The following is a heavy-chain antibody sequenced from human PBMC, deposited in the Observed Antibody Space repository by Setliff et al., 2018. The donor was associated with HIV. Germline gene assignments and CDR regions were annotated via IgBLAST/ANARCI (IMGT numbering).Heavy chain of an antibody. Sequence: SETLSLTCTVTGGSINSYFWSWIRQPPGKALERIGYIYNSGSTNYNPSLRSRGTISVDTSKNQFSLKLRSVTAADTAVYYCARHTLSLNPFDPWGQGTLVTVSS. CDR3: ARHTLSLNPFDP. CDR2: IYNSGST. J-gene: IGHJ5*02. V-gene: IGHV4-59*08. CDR1: GGSINSYF.